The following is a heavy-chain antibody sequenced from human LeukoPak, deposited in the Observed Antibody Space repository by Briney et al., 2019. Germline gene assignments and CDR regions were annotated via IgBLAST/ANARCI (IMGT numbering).Heavy chain of an antibody. CDR1: GFTFSNYN. CDR2: ISNSSSSI. D-gene: IGHD5-18*01. J-gene: IGHJ1*01. CDR3: ARDQTCYH. Sequence: GGSLRLSCAASGFTFSNYNMNWVRQAPGKGLEWVSSISNSSSSIYYADSVKGRFTISRDNAKNLLYLQMDSLRAEDTAGYFCARDQTCYHWGQDTLLTV. V-gene: IGHV3-21*01.